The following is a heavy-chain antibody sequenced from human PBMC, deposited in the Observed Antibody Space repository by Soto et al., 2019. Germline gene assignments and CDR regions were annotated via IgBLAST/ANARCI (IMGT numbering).Heavy chain of an antibody. CDR2: IYYSGST. CDR3: ARVSAAAGTGGDY. Sequence: QLQLQESGPGLVKPSETLSLTCTVSGGSISSSSYYWGWIRQPPGKGLEWIGSIYYSGSTYYNPSLKSRVTISVDTSKNQFSLKLSSVTAADTAVYYCARVSAAAGTGGDYWGQGTLVTVSS. CDR1: GGSISSSSYY. V-gene: IGHV4-39*01. J-gene: IGHJ4*02. D-gene: IGHD6-13*01.